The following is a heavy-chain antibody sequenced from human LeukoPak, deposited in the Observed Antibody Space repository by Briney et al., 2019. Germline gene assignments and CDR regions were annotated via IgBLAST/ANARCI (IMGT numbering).Heavy chain of an antibody. CDR1: GFSFSSYA. D-gene: IGHD3-16*01. J-gene: IGHJ4*02. V-gene: IGHV3-23*01. CDR2: ISGSDGST. Sequence: PGGSLRLSCAASGFSFSSYAMSWVRQAPGKGVEWVSGISGSDGSTYYADSVKGRFTISRDNSKNTLYLQMNSLRAEDMAVYYCAKDGGQGADYWGQGTLVSVSS. CDR3: AKDGGQGADY.